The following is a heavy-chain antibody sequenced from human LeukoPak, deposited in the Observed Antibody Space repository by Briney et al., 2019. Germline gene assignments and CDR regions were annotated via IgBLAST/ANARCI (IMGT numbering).Heavy chain of an antibody. Sequence: AVKVSCKASGGTLSSYAISWVRQAPGQRLEWPGGIIPILGPSDYAQKSQGRATVTTDESTSTAYMELSSLRSADTAVYYCARVSTYYYGSGFRYYFDYWGQGTLVTVSS. J-gene: IGHJ4*02. CDR3: ARVSTYYYGSGFRYYFDY. D-gene: IGHD3-10*01. CDR2: IIPILGPS. CDR1: GGTLSSYA. V-gene: IGHV1-69*05.